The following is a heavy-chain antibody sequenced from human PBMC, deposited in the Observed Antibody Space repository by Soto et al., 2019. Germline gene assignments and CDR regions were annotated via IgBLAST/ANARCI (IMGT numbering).Heavy chain of an antibody. Sequence: AETLSLTCAVYGGSFSDYHWSWIRQTPGRGLEWIGEISQSGSTNYNPSLKTRVTISLDTSKNQFSLKLRSLTAADTAVYYCARGGGGPARYWGQGTQVTVSS. J-gene: IGHJ4*02. CDR1: GGSFSDYH. V-gene: IGHV4-34*01. CDR3: ARGGGGPARY. CDR2: ISQSGST. D-gene: IGHD3-10*01.